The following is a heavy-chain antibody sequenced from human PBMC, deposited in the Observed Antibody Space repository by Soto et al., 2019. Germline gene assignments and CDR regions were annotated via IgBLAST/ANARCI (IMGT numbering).Heavy chain of an antibody. CDR1: GGSISSSSYY. CDR3: ANQGRYSGSYYLHLGDY. Sequence: QLQLQESGPGLVKPSETLSLTCTVSGGSISSSSYYWGWIRQPPGKGLEWIGSIYYSGSTYYNPSLKSRVTIAVDTSKKQFSLQLSSVTAADTAVYYCANQGRYSGSYYLHLGDYWGQGTLVTVSS. CDR2: IYYSGST. D-gene: IGHD1-26*01. J-gene: IGHJ4*02. V-gene: IGHV4-39*01.